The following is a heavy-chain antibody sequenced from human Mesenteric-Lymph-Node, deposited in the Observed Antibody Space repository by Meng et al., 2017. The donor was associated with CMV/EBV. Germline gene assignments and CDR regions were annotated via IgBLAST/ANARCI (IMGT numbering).Heavy chain of an antibody. CDR1: GATITNFGFY. CDR2: VYHSGNH. Sequence: SGATITNFGFYVGRIPQSPGKGRGWIGPVYHSGNHSSTPPLSSRVPISVDTSKTGFSLNLGSVPAADTAVYFWAGSDVRRGGGGFDSWGRGILVTVSS. J-gene: IGHJ4*02. CDR3: AGSDVRRGGGGFDS. V-gene: IGHV4-39*01. D-gene: IGHD1-14*01.